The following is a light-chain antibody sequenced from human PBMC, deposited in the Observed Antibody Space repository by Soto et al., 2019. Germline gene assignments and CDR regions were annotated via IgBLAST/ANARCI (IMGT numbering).Light chain of an antibody. J-gene: IGKJ1*01. Sequence: EIVLTQSPGTLSLSPGERATLSCRASQSINNRYLAWYQQKPGQAPRLLIYAASSRATGIPDRFSGSGSGTDFTLTISRLEPEDFAVYYCRQRSTWPWTVGQGTRVEIK. V-gene: IGKV3D-20*02. CDR3: RQRSTWPWT. CDR2: AAS. CDR1: QSINNRY.